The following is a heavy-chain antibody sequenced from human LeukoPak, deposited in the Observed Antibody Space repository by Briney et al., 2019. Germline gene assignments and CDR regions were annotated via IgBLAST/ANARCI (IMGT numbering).Heavy chain of an antibody. V-gene: IGHV3-23*01. D-gene: IGHD4-17*01. CDR3: AKDGPAVTRHGGYNWFDP. CDR1: GFTFSSYA. Sequence: PGGSLRLSCAASGFTFSSYAMSWARQAPGKGLEWVSAISGSGGSTYYADSVKGRFTISRDNSKDTLYLQMNSLRAEDTAVYYCAKDGPAVTRHGGYNWFDPWGQGTLVTVSS. CDR2: ISGSGGST. J-gene: IGHJ5*02.